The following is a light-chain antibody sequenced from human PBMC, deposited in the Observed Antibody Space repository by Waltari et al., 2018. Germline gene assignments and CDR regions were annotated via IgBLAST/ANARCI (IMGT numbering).Light chain of an antibody. V-gene: IGLV2-14*03. CDR1: RSAVGCSNF. J-gene: IGLJ2*01. Sequence: QSALTQPASVSGSPGQSISLSCTGIRSAVGCSNFVSWYQQHPGKAPKLMIYDVFNRPSGVSTRFSGSKSDNAASLAISGLQAEDEAVYYCSSYTASPPHVVFGGGTKVTVL. CDR3: SSYTASPPHVV. CDR2: DVF.